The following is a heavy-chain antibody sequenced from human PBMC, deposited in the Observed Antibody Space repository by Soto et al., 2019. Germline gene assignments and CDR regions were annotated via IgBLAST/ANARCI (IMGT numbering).Heavy chain of an antibody. CDR1: GYTFTSYG. Sequence: ASVKVSCKASGYTFTSYGISWVRQAPGQGLEWMGWISSYNGNTNYAQKVQGRVTMTTDTSTSTTYMELRSLRSDDTAVYYCARGPRYCSTTSCFSGVTWFDPWGQGTLVTVSS. CDR3: ARGPRYCSTTSCFSGVTWFDP. V-gene: IGHV1-18*04. J-gene: IGHJ5*02. CDR2: ISSYNGNT. D-gene: IGHD2-2*01.